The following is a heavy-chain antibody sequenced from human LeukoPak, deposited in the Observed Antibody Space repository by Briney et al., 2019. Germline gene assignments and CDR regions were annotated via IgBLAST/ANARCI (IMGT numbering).Heavy chain of an antibody. D-gene: IGHD6-13*01. Sequence: GGSLRLSRAASGFTFSSYSMNWVRQAPGKRLEWVSSISSSSSYIYYADSVKGRFTISRDNAKNSLYLQMNSLRAEDTAVYYCARASSSGPFDYWGQGTLVTVSS. CDR3: ARASSSGPFDY. CDR1: GFTFSSYS. J-gene: IGHJ4*02. CDR2: ISSSSSYI. V-gene: IGHV3-21*01.